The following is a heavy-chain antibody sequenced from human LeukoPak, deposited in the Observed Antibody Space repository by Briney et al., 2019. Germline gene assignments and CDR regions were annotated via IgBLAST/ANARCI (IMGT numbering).Heavy chain of an antibody. D-gene: IGHD6-13*01. CDR2: IKQDGSEK. Sequence: GGSLRLSCAASGFTFSSYWMSWVRQAPGKGLEWVANIKQDGSEKYYVDSVKGRFTISRDNAKNSLYLQMNSLRAEDTAVYYCARGDSSSWSAEDFDYWGQGTLVTVSS. J-gene: IGHJ4*02. V-gene: IGHV3-7*01. CDR1: GFTFSSYW. CDR3: ARGDSSSWSAEDFDY.